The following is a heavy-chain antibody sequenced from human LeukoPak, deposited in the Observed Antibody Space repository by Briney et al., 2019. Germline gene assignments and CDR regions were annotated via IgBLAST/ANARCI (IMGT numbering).Heavy chain of an antibody. V-gene: IGHV3-74*01. CDR1: GFTFTTYW. CDR2: INSDGSIT. Sequence: GGSLRLSCAASGFTFTTYWMHWVRQAPGKGLVWVSHINSDGSITSYADSVKGRFTISRDNSKNTLYLQMNSLRAEDTAVYYCAKLGSLGGPWGQGTLVTVSS. D-gene: IGHD3-16*01. CDR3: AKLGSLGGP. J-gene: IGHJ5*02.